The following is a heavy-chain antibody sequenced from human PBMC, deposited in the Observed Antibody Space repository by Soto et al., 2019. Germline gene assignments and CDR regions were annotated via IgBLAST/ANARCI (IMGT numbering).Heavy chain of an antibody. CDR3: ARGMVRGVISYYYYGLDV. V-gene: IGHV4-30-4*01. Sequence: PSETLSLTCTVSGGSISSGDFHWTWIRHPPGKGLEWIGYFYHSGSTYYNPSLKSRVTISVDTSKNQFSLKLSSVTAADTAVYYCARGMVRGVISYYYYGLDVWGQGTTITF. D-gene: IGHD3-10*01. CDR2: FYHSGST. J-gene: IGHJ6*02. CDR1: GGSISSGDFH.